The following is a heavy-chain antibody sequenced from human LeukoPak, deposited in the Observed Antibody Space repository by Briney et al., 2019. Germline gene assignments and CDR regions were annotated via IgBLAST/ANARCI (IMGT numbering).Heavy chain of an antibody. Sequence: SETLSLTCTVSGGSISSISNYWGWIRQPPGKGLEYIGSVSYSGSTYYTPSLKSRVTMSADTSKNQFSLKLSSVTAADTAVYYCARLTPYSGSPLDDYWGQGTLVTVSS. J-gene: IGHJ4*02. CDR1: GGSISSISNY. CDR2: VSYSGST. V-gene: IGHV4-39*01. CDR3: ARLTPYSGSPLDDY. D-gene: IGHD1-26*01.